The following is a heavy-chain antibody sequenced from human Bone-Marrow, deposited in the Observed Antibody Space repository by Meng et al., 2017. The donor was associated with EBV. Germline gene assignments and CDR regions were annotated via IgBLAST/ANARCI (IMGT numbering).Heavy chain of an antibody. CDR3: ASESGRGYTPDY. J-gene: IGHJ4*02. V-gene: IGHV1-69*14. Sequence: QVHVVELGVEVKTPGSSVKVSCKTSGGTFSSDAISWVRQAPGQGLEWMGGLIPMLGAPNYAQKFQDRVTIIADKSTSIHYMELSSLRSDDTAVYYCASESGRGYTPDYWGRGTLVTVSS. CDR2: LIPMLGAP. D-gene: IGHD3-10*01. CDR1: GGTFSSDA.